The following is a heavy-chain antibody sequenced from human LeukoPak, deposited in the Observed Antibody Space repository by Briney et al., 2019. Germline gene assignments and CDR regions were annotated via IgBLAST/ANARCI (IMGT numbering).Heavy chain of an antibody. CDR2: LRGSGDT. D-gene: IGHD2-21*01. V-gene: IGHV3-23*01. Sequence: GGSLRLSCAASGFTFSSYAMSWVREAPARGLEWVSSLRGSGDTFYADSVKGRFTISRDNSKNTLYLQMNNLRAEDTAVYYCAKASYLYYYMDVWGKGTTVTVSS. J-gene: IGHJ6*03. CDR3: AKASYLYYYMDV. CDR1: GFTFSSYA.